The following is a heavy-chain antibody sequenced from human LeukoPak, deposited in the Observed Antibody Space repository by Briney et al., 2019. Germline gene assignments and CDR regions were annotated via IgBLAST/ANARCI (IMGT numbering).Heavy chain of an antibody. CDR2: ISSSSSYI. V-gene: IGHV3-21*01. CDR3: AREPDYYDSSGYPSWFDP. D-gene: IGHD3-22*01. J-gene: IGHJ5*02. CDR1: GFTFSSYS. Sequence: GGSLRLSCAASGFTFSSYSMNWVRQAPGKGLEWVSSISSSSSYIYYADSVKGRFTISRDNAKNSLYLQMNSLRAEDTAVYYCAREPDYYDSSGYPSWFDPWGQGTLVTVPS.